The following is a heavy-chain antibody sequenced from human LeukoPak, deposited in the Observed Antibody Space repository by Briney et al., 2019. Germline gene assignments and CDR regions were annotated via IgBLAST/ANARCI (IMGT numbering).Heavy chain of an antibody. Sequence: GGSLRLSCAASGFTFMTYWMHWVRQAPGKGLVWVSRINSDGTSTTYANSVKGRFTISRDSAKNTLYLQMNTLRADDSAMYYCARDTGYSNYDYWGQGTLVTVSS. V-gene: IGHV3-74*01. J-gene: IGHJ4*02. CDR1: GFTFMTYW. D-gene: IGHD4-11*01. CDR3: ARDTGYSNYDY. CDR2: INSDGTST.